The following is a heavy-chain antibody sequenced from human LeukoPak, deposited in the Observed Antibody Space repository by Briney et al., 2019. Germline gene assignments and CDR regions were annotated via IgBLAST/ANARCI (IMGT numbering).Heavy chain of an antibody. Sequence: PGGSLRLSCAASGFTFSSYAMSWVRQAPGKGLEWVSSISSSSSYIYYADSVKGRFTISRDNAKNSLYLQMNSLRAEDTAVYYCARSGPAGIRANWFDPWGQGTLVTVSS. V-gene: IGHV3-21*01. CDR1: GFTFSSYA. CDR3: ARSGPAGIRANWFDP. D-gene: IGHD6-13*01. CDR2: ISSSSSYI. J-gene: IGHJ5*02.